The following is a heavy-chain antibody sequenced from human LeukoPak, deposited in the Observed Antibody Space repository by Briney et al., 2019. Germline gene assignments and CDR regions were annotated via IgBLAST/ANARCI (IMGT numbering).Heavy chain of an antibody. CDR1: GFTFTSSA. V-gene: IGHV1-58*01. Sequence: GVSVKVSCKASGFTFTSSAVQWVRQARGQRLEWIGWIVVGSGNTNYAQKFQERVTITRDMSTSTAYMELSSLRSEDTAVYYCAAFPDSGVVVITDGQTSYFFEYWGQGTLVTVSS. CDR3: AAFPDSGVVVITDGQTSYFFEY. CDR2: IVVGSGNT. D-gene: IGHD3-22*01. J-gene: IGHJ4*02.